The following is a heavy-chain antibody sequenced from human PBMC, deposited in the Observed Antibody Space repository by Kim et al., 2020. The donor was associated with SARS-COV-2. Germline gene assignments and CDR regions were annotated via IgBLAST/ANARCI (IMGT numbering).Heavy chain of an antibody. CDR3: ARGTAPSSSWYNYYYGMDV. Sequence: ASVKVSCKASGYTFTGYYMHWVRQAPGQGLEWMGWINPNSGGTNYAQKFQGWVTMTRDTSISTAYMELSRLRSDDTAVYYCARGTAPSSSWYNYYYGMDVWGQGTTVTVSS. CDR1: GYTFTGYY. D-gene: IGHD6-13*01. CDR2: INPNSGGT. V-gene: IGHV1-2*04. J-gene: IGHJ6*02.